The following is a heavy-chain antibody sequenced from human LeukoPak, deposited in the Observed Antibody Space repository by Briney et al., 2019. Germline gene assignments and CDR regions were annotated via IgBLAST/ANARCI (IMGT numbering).Heavy chain of an antibody. V-gene: IGHV3-30*02. CDR3: AKDRGSGWYDAIDY. CDR1: GFTISSYG. Sequence: GGSLRLSCAASGFTISSYGMHWVRQAPGKGLEWVASMRYDGSNKYYADSVKGRFTISRDNSKNTLYLQMNSLRAEDTAVYYCAKDRGSGWYDAIDYWGQGTLVTVSS. J-gene: IGHJ4*02. D-gene: IGHD6-19*01. CDR2: MRYDGSNK.